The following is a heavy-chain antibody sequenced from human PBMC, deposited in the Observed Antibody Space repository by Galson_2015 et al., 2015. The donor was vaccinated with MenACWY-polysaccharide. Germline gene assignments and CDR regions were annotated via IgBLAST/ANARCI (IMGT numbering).Heavy chain of an antibody. D-gene: IGHD3-10*02. CDR1: GYTFSNYY. CDR2: ISPYNGHT. Sequence: SVKVSCKASGYTFSNYYILWVRLAPGQGLEWMGLISPYNGHTNYSQKFQGRVTMTTDTSTSTAYMELRSLRSDDTAFYYCTRSDYYVTNPRPKDYSGPGTLVTVSS. V-gene: IGHV1-18*01. J-gene: IGHJ4*02. CDR3: TRSDYYVTNPRPKDY.